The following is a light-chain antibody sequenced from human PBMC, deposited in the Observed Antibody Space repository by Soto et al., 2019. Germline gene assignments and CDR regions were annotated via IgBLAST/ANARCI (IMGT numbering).Light chain of an antibody. Sequence: DIQMTQSPSTLSASVGDRVTITCRASQSINNCLAWYQQKPGKAPKFFIFKASTLESGVPSRFSGSGSETEFTLSISSLQPDDFATYFCQQYESFPRTFGQGTKVEIK. V-gene: IGKV1-5*03. CDR1: QSINNC. J-gene: IGKJ1*01. CDR3: QQYESFPRT. CDR2: KAS.